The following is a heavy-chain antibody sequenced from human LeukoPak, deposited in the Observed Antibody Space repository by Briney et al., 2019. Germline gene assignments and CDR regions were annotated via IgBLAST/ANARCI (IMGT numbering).Heavy chain of an antibody. D-gene: IGHD3-22*01. Sequence: GESLKISCKGSGYSFTSYWIGWVRQMPGKGLEWMGIIYPGDSDTRYSPSFQGQVTISADKSINTAYLQWSSLKASDTAMYYCARLRVYYDSSGYYCHAFDIWGQGTMVTVSS. CDR1: GYSFTSYW. CDR3: ARLRVYYDSSGYYCHAFDI. V-gene: IGHV5-51*01. CDR2: IYPGDSDT. J-gene: IGHJ3*02.